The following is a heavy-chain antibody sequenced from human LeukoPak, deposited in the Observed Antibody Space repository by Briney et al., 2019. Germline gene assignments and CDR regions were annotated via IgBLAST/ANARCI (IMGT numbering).Heavy chain of an antibody. J-gene: IGHJ4*02. D-gene: IGHD7-27*01. CDR1: GFTSSSYG. V-gene: IGHV3-33*01. Sequence: GRSLRLSCAASGFTSSSYGMHWVRQAPGKGLEWVAVIWYDGSNKYYADSVKGRFTISRDNSKNTLYLQMNSLRAEDTAVYYCARDLGYFDYWGQGTLVTVSS. CDR2: IWYDGSNK. CDR3: ARDLGYFDY.